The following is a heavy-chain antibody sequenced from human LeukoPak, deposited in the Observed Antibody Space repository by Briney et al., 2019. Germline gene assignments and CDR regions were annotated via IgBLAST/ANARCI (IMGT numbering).Heavy chain of an antibody. Sequence: GGSLRLSCAASGFTLSSYAMSWVRQAPGKGLEWVSAISGSGGSTYYADSVKGRFTISRDNSKNTLYLQMNSLRAEDTAVYYCARLQATVTSNWFDPWGQGTLVTVSS. CDR3: ARLQATVTSNWFDP. CDR2: ISGSGGST. CDR1: GFTLSSYA. J-gene: IGHJ5*02. V-gene: IGHV3-23*01. D-gene: IGHD4-17*01.